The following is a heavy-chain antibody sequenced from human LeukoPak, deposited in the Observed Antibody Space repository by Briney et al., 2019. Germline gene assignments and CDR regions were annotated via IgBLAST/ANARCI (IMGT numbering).Heavy chain of an antibody. CDR3: ARGPINYYLNWFDP. V-gene: IGHV4-34*01. CDR1: GGSFSGYY. Sequence: SETLSLTCAVYGGSFSGYYRSWIRQPPGKGLEWIGEINHSGSTNYNPSLKSRVTISVDTSKNQFSLKLSSVTAADTAVYYRARGPINYYLNWFDPWGQGTLVTVSS. J-gene: IGHJ5*02. CDR2: INHSGST. D-gene: IGHD3-10*01.